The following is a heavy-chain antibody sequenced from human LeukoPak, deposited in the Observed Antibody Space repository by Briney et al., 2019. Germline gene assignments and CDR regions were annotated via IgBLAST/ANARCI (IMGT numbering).Heavy chain of an antibody. CDR2: IYYSGSA. J-gene: IGHJ3*02. CDR3: ARRGITTRAAFDI. D-gene: IGHD1-14*01. V-gene: IGHV4-39*01. CDR1: DGSISSSNYY. Sequence: SETLSPTCTVSDGSISSSNYYWGWIRQPPGMGLEWIGSIYYSGSAYYHPSLKSRGTISIDTSKNQFSLKMSSATAADTAVYYCARRGITTRAAFDIWGQGTMVIVSS.